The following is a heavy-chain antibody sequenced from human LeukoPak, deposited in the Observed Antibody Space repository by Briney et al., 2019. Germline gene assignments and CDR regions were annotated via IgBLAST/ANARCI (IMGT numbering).Heavy chain of an antibody. CDR2: FDPDTAET. V-gene: IGHV1-24*01. CDR3: ARYNGDLTGGFDY. J-gene: IGHJ4*02. CDR1: GYTVTKFS. D-gene: IGHD4-17*01. Sequence: ASVKVSCKVSGYTVTKFSIHWVRQAPGKGLEWMGGFDPDTAETVFARKFQGRVTMTRDTSTSTVYMELSSLRSEDTAVYYCARYNGDLTGGFDYWGQGTLVTVSS.